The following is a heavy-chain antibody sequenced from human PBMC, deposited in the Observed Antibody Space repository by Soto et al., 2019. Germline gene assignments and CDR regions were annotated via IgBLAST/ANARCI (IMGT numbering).Heavy chain of an antibody. J-gene: IGHJ3*02. CDR3: ARDKRTIFDGDAFDI. V-gene: IGHV1-18*01. CDR2: ISAYNGNT. CDR1: GYTFTSYG. D-gene: IGHD3-3*01. Sequence: ASVKVSCKASGYTFTSYGISWVRQAPGQGLEWMGGISAYNGNTNYAQKLQGRVTMTTDTSTSTAYMELRSLRSDDTAVYYCARDKRTIFDGDAFDIWGQGTMVTVSS.